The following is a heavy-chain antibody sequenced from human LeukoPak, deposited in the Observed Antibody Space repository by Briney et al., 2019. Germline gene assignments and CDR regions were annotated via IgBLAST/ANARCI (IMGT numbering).Heavy chain of an antibody. CDR3: ARVGAPVRGVIVYYFDY. CDR2: IKQDGSEK. Sequence: GGSLRLSCAASGFIFSTYWMSWVRQAPGKGLEWVANIKQDGSEKYYVDSVKGQFTISRDNAKNSLYLQMNSLRVEDTAVYYCARVGAPVRGVIVYYFDYWGQGTLVTVSS. V-gene: IGHV3-7*01. J-gene: IGHJ4*02. D-gene: IGHD3-10*01. CDR1: GFIFSTYW.